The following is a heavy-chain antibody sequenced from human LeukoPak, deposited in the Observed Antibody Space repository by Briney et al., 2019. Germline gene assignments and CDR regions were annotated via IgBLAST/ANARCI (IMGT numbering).Heavy chain of an antibody. CDR1: GGSFRGYY. CDR3: ARDRHQLKAFDI. CDR2: INHSGST. D-gene: IGHD5-24*01. Sequence: SETLSLTCAVYGGSFRGYYWSWIRQPPGKGLEWIGEINHSGSTNYNPSLKSRVSISVDTSKNQFSLKLSSVTAADTAVYYCARDRHQLKAFDIWGQGTMVTVSS. J-gene: IGHJ3*02. V-gene: IGHV4-34*01.